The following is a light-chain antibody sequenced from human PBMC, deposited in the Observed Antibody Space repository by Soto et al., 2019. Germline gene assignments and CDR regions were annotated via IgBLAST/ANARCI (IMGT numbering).Light chain of an antibody. CDR3: AVCDDSLTGYV. Sequence: QSVLTQPPSASGTPGQSVTISCSGSSSTIGSYHVYWYQQLPGTAPKLLIYSNNQRPSGVPDRFSGSKSGTSASLAISGLRSEDEADYYCAVCDDSLTGYVFGIGTKVTVL. CDR2: SNN. CDR1: SSTIGSYH. J-gene: IGLJ1*01. V-gene: IGLV1-47*02.